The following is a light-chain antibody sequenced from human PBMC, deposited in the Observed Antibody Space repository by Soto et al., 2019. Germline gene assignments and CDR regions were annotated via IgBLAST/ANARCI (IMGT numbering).Light chain of an antibody. CDR1: QSISSW. CDR2: AAS. CDR3: QQSYSSPRT. J-gene: IGKJ1*01. V-gene: IGKV1-39*01. Sequence: DIQMTQSPSSLSASVGDRVTITCRASQSISSWLAWYQQKPGKAPKVLIYAASSLLSGVPSRFSGSGSGTDFILTISSLQPEDFVTYYCQQSYSSPRTFGQGTKVDIK.